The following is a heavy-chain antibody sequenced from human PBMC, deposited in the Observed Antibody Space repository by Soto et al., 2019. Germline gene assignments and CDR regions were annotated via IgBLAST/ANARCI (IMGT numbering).Heavy chain of an antibody. Sequence: QVQLVQSGAEVKKPGSSVKVSCKASGGTFSSYTISWVRQAPGQGLEWMGRIIPILGIANYAQKFQGRVTITADKSTSTAYMELSSLRSEDTAVYYCASDYSRGWYDYWGQGTLVTVSS. CDR1: GGTFSSYT. V-gene: IGHV1-69*02. CDR3: ASDYSRGWYDY. CDR2: IIPILGIA. D-gene: IGHD6-19*01. J-gene: IGHJ4*02.